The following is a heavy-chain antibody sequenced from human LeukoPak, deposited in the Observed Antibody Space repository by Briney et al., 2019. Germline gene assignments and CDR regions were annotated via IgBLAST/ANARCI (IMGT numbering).Heavy chain of an antibody. D-gene: IGHD3-16*02. J-gene: IGHJ4*02. CDR2: INHSGST. CDR1: GGSFSGYY. V-gene: IGHV4-34*01. CDR3: ARGQGYIWGSYRFDY. Sequence: SETLSLTCAVYGGSFSGYYWSWIRQPPGKGLEWIGEINHSGSTNYNPSLKSRVTISVDTSKNQFSLKLSSVPAADTAVYYCARGQGYIWGSYRFDYWGQGTLVTVSS.